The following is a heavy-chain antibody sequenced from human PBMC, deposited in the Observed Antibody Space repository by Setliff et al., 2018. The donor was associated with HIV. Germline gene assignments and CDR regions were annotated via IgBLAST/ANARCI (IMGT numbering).Heavy chain of an antibody. CDR2: IYSSGIT. J-gene: IGHJ4*02. V-gene: IGHV4-39*07. D-gene: IGHD3-10*01. CDR1: GGSISSSSYY. CDR3: AGGYGSGSYPGD. Sequence: PSETLSLTCTVSGGSISSSSYYWAWIRQPPGKGLEWIGSIYSSGITYYNPSLQSRVAIPVDTSKNHFSLKLGSVTAADTAVYYCAGGYGSGSYPGDWGQGTLVTVSS.